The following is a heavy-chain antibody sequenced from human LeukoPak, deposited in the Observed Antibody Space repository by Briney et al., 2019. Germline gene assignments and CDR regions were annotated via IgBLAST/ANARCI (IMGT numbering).Heavy chain of an antibody. CDR3: ARQEYSSSGWRFDY. V-gene: IGHV4-4*09. D-gene: IGHD6-6*01. CDR2: IYTSGST. CDR1: GGSISSYY. Sequence: PSETLSLTCTVSGGSISSYYWSWIRQPPGKGLEWIGYIYTSGSTNYNPSLKSRVTISVDTSKNQFSLKLSSVTAADTAVYYCARQEYSSSGWRFDYWGQGTLVTVSS. J-gene: IGHJ4*02.